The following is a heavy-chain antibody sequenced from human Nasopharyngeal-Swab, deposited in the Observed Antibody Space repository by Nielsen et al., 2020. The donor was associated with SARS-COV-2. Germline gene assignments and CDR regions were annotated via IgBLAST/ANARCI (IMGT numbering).Heavy chain of an antibody. CDR1: GGSISSGDYY. J-gene: IGHJ4*02. CDR2: IYYSGST. CDR3: ARKVDYGDYEGTYYFDY. D-gene: IGHD4-17*01. V-gene: IGHV4-30-4*01. Sequence: SETLSLTCTVSGGSISSGDYYWSWIRQPPGKGLEWIGYIYYSGSTYYNPSLKSRVTISVDTSKNQFSLKLSSVTAADTAVYYCARKVDYGDYEGTYYFDYWGQGTLVTVSS.